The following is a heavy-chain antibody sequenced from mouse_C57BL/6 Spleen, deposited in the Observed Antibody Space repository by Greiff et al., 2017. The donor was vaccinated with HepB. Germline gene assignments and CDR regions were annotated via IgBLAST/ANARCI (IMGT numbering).Heavy chain of an antibody. CDR2: IDPSDSET. J-gene: IGHJ3*01. CDR1: GYTFTSYW. Sequence: QVQLQQPGAELVRPGSSVKLSCKASGYTFTSYWMHWVKQRPIQGLEWIGNIDPSDSETHYNQKFKDKATLTVDKSSSTAYMQLSSLTSEDSAVYYCARGGYDGYVACFAYWGQGTLVTVSA. CDR3: ARGGYDGYVACFAY. D-gene: IGHD2-3*01. V-gene: IGHV1-52*01.